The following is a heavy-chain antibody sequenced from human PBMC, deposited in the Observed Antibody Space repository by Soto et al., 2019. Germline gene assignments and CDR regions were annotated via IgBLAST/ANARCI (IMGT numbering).Heavy chain of an antibody. Sequence: GGSLRLSCAASGFTVSSNYMSWVRQAPGKGLEWVSVIYSGGSTYYADSVKGRFTISRDNSKNTLYLQMNSLRAEDTAVYYCARIRPTTVTTPYYFDYWGQGTLVTVSS. V-gene: IGHV3-53*01. J-gene: IGHJ4*02. CDR1: GFTVSSNY. D-gene: IGHD4-17*01. CDR2: IYSGGST. CDR3: ARIRPTTVTTPYYFDY.